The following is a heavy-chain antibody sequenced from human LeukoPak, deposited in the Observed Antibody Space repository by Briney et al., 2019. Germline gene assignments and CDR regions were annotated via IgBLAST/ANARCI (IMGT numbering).Heavy chain of an antibody. CDR3: ARETYGDYDFDY. D-gene: IGHD4-17*01. CDR2: ISAYNGNT. Sequence: ASVKVSCKASGYTFTSSGISWVRQAPGQRLEWMGWISAYNGNTNYAQKLQGRVTMTTDTSTSTAYMELRSLRSDDTAVYYCARETYGDYDFDYWGQGTLVAVSS. CDR1: GYTFTSSG. J-gene: IGHJ4*02. V-gene: IGHV1-18*01.